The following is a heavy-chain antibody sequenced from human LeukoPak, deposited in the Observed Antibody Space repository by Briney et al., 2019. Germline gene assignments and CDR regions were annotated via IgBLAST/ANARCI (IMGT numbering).Heavy chain of an antibody. CDR1: GGSISSYY. D-gene: IGHD3-9*01. CDR3: ARGQKSISYPYYYGMDV. CDR2: IYYSGST. J-gene: IGHJ6*02. Sequence: SETLSLTCTVSGGSISSYYWSWIRQPPGKGLEWIGYIYYSGSTNYNPSLKSRVTISVDTSKNQFSLKLSSVTAADTAVYYCARGQKSISYPYYYGMDVWGQGTTVTVSS. V-gene: IGHV4-59*01.